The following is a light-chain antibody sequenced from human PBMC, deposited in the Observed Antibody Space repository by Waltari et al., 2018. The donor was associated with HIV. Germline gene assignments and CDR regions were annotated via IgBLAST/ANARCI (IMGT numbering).Light chain of an antibody. J-gene: IGLJ3*02. CDR3: CSYAGSYTWL. CDR1: SSDIGGYNY. Sequence: QSALTQPRSVSGSPGQSVPIPCTGTSSDIGGYNYVSWYQQYPGKAPKVVIYDVSERPSGVPDRFSGSKSGNTASLTISGLQAGDEADYYCCSYAGSYTWLFGGGTKLTVL. CDR2: DVS. V-gene: IGLV2-11*01.